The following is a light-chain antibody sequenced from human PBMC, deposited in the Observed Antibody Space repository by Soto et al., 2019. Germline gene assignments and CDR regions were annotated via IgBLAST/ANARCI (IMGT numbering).Light chain of an antibody. Sequence: DIQMTQSPSTLSASLGDRVTITCRASQSVDDWLAWYQQKPGQVPKLLIYKASNLESGVPARFSGSGSETGFTLTISSLQPDDFATYYCQRYKSYSLLTFGQGTRVDIK. J-gene: IGKJ5*01. CDR1: QSVDDW. CDR2: KAS. V-gene: IGKV1-5*03. CDR3: QRYKSYSLLT.